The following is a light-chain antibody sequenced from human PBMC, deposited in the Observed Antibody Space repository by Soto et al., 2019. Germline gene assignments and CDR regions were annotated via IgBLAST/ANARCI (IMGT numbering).Light chain of an antibody. CDR2: DAS. Sequence: VLTHSRATLSLSQGESCTLFRRASQSINRHLASYPQKPGQAPRLLIYDASNRATGTPDRFSGSGSGTDFTLTIGRLEPEDVVVYYCQQYEAVVTFGQGTKV. CDR1: QSINRH. J-gene: IGKJ1*01. CDR3: QQYEAVVT. V-gene: IGKV3-11*01.